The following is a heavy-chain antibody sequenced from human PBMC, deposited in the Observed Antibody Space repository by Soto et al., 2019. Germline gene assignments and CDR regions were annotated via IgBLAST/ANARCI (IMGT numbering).Heavy chain of an antibody. V-gene: IGHV4-59*01. Sequence: SETLSLTCTVSGGSISSYYWSWVRQPPGKGLECIGYIYYSGSTNYNPSLKSRVTISLDTSKNHFSLKLSSVTPADTAVYYCARLGGYYYMDVWGKGTTVTVSS. CDR2: IYYSGST. J-gene: IGHJ6*03. CDR3: ARLGGYYYMDV. CDR1: GGSISSYY. D-gene: IGHD3-10*01.